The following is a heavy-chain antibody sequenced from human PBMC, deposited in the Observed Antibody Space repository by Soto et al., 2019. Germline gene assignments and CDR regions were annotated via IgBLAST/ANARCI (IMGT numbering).Heavy chain of an antibody. Sequence: ASVKVSCKVSGYTLTELSMHWVRQAPGKGLEWMGGFDPEDGETIYAQKFQGRVTMTEDTSTDTAYMELSSLRSEDTAVYYCATAADIWGPNPRGEDFQHWGQGTLVTVSS. CDR3: ATAADIWGPNPRGEDFQH. CDR2: FDPEDGET. D-gene: IGHD3-16*01. CDR1: GYTLTELS. J-gene: IGHJ1*01. V-gene: IGHV1-24*01.